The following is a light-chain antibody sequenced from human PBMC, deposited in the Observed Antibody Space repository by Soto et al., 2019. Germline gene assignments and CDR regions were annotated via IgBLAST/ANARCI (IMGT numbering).Light chain of an antibody. V-gene: IGKV3-15*01. CDR2: GAS. Sequence: EILMTQSPATLSVSPGERVTLSCRASQGVASNLAWYQQRPGQAPRLLIYGASTRATGVPARFSGSGSGTEFTLTISTLQSEDFAVYFCQQYNNWPPYTFGQGTKVDIK. CDR3: QQYNNWPPYT. CDR1: QGVASN. J-gene: IGKJ2*01.